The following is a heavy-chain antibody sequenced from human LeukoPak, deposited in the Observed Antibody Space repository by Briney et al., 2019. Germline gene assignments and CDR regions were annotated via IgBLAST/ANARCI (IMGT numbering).Heavy chain of an antibody. CDR1: GFTFSSYA. CDR2: ISGSGGST. V-gene: IGHV3-23*01. Sequence: GGSLRLSCAASGFTFSSYAMSWVRQAPGKGLEWVSAISGSGGSTYYADSVKGRFTISRDNSKNTLYLQMNSLRAEDTAVYYCAKDHYDSSGYYYEAFDYWGQGTLVTVSS. D-gene: IGHD3-22*01. J-gene: IGHJ4*02. CDR3: AKDHYDSSGYYYEAFDY.